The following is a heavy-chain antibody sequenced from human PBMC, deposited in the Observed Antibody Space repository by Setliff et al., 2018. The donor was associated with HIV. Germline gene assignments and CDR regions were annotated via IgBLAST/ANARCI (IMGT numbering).Heavy chain of an antibody. D-gene: IGHD4-17*01. J-gene: IGHJ6*03. CDR3: ARHGGYSYFYYYYMDV. V-gene: IGHV4-31*03. Sequence: TSETLSLTCTVSGGSISSGGYYWSWIRQHPGKGLGWIGYIYYSGTTYYNPSLKSRATISVDTSKNQFSLKLTSVAAADTAVYYCARHGGYSYFYYYYMDVWGKGTTVTVSS. CDR2: IYYSGTT. CDR1: GGSISSGGYY.